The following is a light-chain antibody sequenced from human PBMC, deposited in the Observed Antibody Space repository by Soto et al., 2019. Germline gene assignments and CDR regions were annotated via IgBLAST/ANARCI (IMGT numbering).Light chain of an antibody. CDR1: QSISSW. Sequence: DIQMTQSPSTLSASVGDRVTIICRASQSISSWLAWYQQKPGKAPKLLISKASNLDSGVPSRFSSSGSGTEFNLTISSLQPEDFATYYCQQYNSFIWTFGRGTKVDIK. CDR3: QQYNSFIWT. V-gene: IGKV1-5*03. J-gene: IGKJ1*01. CDR2: KAS.